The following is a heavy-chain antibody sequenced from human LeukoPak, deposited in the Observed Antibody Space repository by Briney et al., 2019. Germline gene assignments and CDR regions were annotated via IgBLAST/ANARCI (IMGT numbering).Heavy chain of an antibody. V-gene: IGHV4-39*01. CDR3: ARSSEYGDPFNY. Sequence: SETLSLTCTVSGASISRSDYFWGWIRQPPGKGLEWIGSIYYSGSTYYSPTLKGRVTISVDTSKNQFSLKLNSVTAADTAVYYCARSSEYGDPFNYWGQGTLVTVSS. D-gene: IGHD4-17*01. CDR2: IYYSGST. CDR1: GASISRSDYF. J-gene: IGHJ4*02.